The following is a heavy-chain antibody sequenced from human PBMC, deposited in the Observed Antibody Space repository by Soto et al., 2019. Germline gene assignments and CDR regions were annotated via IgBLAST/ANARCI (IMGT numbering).Heavy chain of an antibody. CDR3: AREKGYCSGGSCYSYYDYYMDV. V-gene: IGHV3-7*01. CDR1: GFTFSSYW. J-gene: IGHJ6*03. Sequence: ESGGGLVQPGGSLRLSCAASGFTFSSYWMSWVRQAPGKGLEWVAKIKQDGSEKYYVDSVKGRFTISRDNAKNSLYLQMNSLRAEDTAVYYCAREKGYCSGGSCYSYYDYYMDVWGKGTTVIVSS. CDR2: IKQDGSEK. D-gene: IGHD2-15*01.